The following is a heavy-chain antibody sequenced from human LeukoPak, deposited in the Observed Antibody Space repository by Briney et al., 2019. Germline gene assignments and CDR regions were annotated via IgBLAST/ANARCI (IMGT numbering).Heavy chain of an antibody. V-gene: IGHV4-30-2*01. CDR1: GGSISSGGYS. D-gene: IGHD3-22*01. CDR2: IYHSGRT. CDR3: ARRNYYDSSGYYLASSYYFDY. Sequence: PSQTLSLTCAVSGGSISSGGYSWSWIRQPPGKGLEWIGYIYHSGRTYYNPSLKSRVTISVDRSKNQFSLKLSSVTAADTAVYYCARRNYYDSSGYYLASSYYFDYWGQGTLVTVSS. J-gene: IGHJ4*02.